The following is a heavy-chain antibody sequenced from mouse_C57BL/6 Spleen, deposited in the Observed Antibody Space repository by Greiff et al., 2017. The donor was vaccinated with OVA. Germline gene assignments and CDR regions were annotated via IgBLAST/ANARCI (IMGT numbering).Heavy chain of an antibody. D-gene: IGHD1-1*01. CDR1: GYTFTSYW. V-gene: IGHV1-55*01. Sequence: QVQLQQPGAELVKPGASVKMSCKASGYTFTSYWITWVKQRPGQGLEWIGDIYPGSGSTNYNEKFKSKATLTVDTSSSTAYMQLSSLTSEDSAVYYCAEEEPGDSCGSSDFDYWGQGTTLTVSS. CDR2: IYPGSGST. J-gene: IGHJ2*01. CDR3: AEEEPGDSCGSSDFDY.